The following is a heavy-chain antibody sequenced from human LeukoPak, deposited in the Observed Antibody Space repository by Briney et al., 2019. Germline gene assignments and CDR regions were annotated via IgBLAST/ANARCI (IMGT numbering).Heavy chain of an antibody. CDR1: GGSISSYY. V-gene: IGHV4-59*01. CDR2: IYYTGST. Sequence: PPETLSLTCTVTGGSISSYYWSWIRQPPGKGLEWIGYIYYTGSTNYNPSLKSRVTISVDTSKNQFSLKLSSVTAADTAVYYCARQQLSQLYYFDNWGQVTLVTVSS. J-gene: IGHJ4*02. D-gene: IGHD6-13*01. CDR3: ARQQLSQLYYFDN.